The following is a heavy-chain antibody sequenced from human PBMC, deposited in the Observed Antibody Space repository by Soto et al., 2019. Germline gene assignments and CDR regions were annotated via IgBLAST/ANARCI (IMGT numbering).Heavy chain of an antibody. CDR2: IIPLLFIA. CDR3: AREGAGGYSYADAS. V-gene: IGHV1-69*04. J-gene: IGHJ5*02. CDR1: GGTFSNYA. D-gene: IGHD5-18*01. Sequence: QVQLVQSGAEVKKPGSSVKVSCKASGGTFSNYAIGWVRQAPGQGLEWMGRIIPLLFIADYAQRFQGRVTITADKSTSTAYMELSSLRSEDTAVYFCAREGAGGYSYADASWGQGTLVNVSS.